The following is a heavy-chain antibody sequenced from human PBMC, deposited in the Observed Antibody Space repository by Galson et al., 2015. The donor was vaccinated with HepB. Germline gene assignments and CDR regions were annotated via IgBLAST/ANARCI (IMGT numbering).Heavy chain of an antibody. V-gene: IGHV3-48*01. J-gene: IGHJ4*02. CDR2: ISSSSGTI. Sequence: SLRLSCAASGFSFRSYSMNWVRQAPGKGLEWVSYISSSSGTIYYADSVKGRFTISRDNAKNSLYLQMNSLRAEDTAVYYCARDRGYSGYAVDYWGQGTLVTVSS. CDR3: ARDRGYSGYAVDY. D-gene: IGHD5-12*01. CDR1: GFSFRSYS.